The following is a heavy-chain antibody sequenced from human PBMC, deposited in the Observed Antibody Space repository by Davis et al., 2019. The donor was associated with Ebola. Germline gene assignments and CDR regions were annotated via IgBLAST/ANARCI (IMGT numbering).Heavy chain of an antibody. CDR1: GYSFTSHW. Sequence: QVSSYASGYSFTSHWIGWVRQMPGTALALFPIVYPGDSDTRYSPSFQGRVTISADKSISTAYLQWSSLKASDTAMYYCARHVLRRGYFDYWGQGTLVTVSS. CDR2: VYPGDSDT. J-gene: IGHJ4*02. CDR3: ARHVLRRGYFDY. V-gene: IGHV5-51*01. D-gene: IGHD5-24*01.